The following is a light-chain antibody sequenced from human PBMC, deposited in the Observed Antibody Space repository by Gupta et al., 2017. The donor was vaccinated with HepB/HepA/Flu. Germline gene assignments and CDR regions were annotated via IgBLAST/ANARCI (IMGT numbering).Light chain of an antibody. CDR2: TLS. J-gene: IGKJ1*01. CDR1: QSLLDSDDGNTY. Sequence: DIVMTQTPLSLPVTPGEPASISCRSSQSLLDSDDGNTYLDWYLQKPGQSPQLMIYTLSYRASGDPERLGGSGSGTDFTLKISKGEAEDVGVSYGSQRIEFPWKLGKGTKVKSN. CDR3: SQRIEFPWK. V-gene: IGKV2-40*01.